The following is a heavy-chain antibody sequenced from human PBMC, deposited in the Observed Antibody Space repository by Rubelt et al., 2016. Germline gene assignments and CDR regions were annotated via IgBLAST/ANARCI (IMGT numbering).Heavy chain of an antibody. CDR3: ARGSSSSSWGY. CDR2: INHSGST. V-gene: IGHV4-34*01. CDR1: GGSFSGYY. Sequence: QVQLQQWGAGLLKPSETLSLTCAVYGGSFSGYYWSWIRQPPGKGLEWIGGINHSGSTNYNPSLKSRVTISVDTSKNQFSLKLSSVTAADTAVYYCARGSSSSSWGYWGQGTLVTVSS. J-gene: IGHJ4*02. D-gene: IGHD6-6*01.